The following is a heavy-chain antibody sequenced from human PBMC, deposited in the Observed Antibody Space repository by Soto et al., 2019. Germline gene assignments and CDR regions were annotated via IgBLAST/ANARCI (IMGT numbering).Heavy chain of an antibody. Sequence: QVQLVESGGGVVQPGRSLRLSCAASGFTFSSYAMHWVRQAPGKGLEWVAVISYDGSNKYYADSVKGRFTISRDHSKNTLYLQMNSLRAEDTAVYYCARGQSEYYFDYWGQGTLVTVSS. J-gene: IGHJ4*02. V-gene: IGHV3-30-3*01. CDR3: ARGQSEYYFDY. CDR2: ISYDGSNK. CDR1: GFTFSSYA.